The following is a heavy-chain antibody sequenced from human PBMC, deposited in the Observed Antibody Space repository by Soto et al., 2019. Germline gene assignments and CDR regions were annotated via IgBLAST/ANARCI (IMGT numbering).Heavy chain of an antibody. CDR1: GYTFTGYY. D-gene: IGHD3-3*01. Sequence: QVQLVQSGAEVKKPGASVKVSCKASGYTFTGYYMHWVRQAPGQGLEWMGWINPNSGGTNYAQKFQGWVTMTRDTSISTAYMELSRLRSDDTAVYYCARDKRGLRFLEWSRGWGGYYMDVWGKGTTVTVSS. CDR2: INPNSGGT. CDR3: ARDKRGLRFLEWSRGWGGYYMDV. J-gene: IGHJ6*03. V-gene: IGHV1-2*04.